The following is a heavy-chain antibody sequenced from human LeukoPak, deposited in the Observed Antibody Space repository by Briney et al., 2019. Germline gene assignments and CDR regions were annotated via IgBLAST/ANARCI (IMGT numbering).Heavy chain of an antibody. CDR3: ARVRRDIVVVPAAPALFDY. D-gene: IGHD2-2*01. CDR2: IYYSGST. V-gene: IGHV4-30-4*01. Sequence: SQTLSLTCTVSGGSISSGDYYWSWIRQPPGKGLEWIGYIYYSGSTYYNPSLKSQVTISVDTSKNQFSLKLSSVTAADTAVYYCARVRRDIVVVPAAPALFDYWGQGTLVTVSS. J-gene: IGHJ4*02. CDR1: GGSISSGDYY.